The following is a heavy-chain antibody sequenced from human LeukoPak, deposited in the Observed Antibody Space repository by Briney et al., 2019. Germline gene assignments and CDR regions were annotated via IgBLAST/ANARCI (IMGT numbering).Heavy chain of an antibody. V-gene: IGHV3-23*01. CDR3: AKDFSAGTYFHY. CDR2: NWDSGGST. CDR1: GFTFSSFD. Sequence: GSLRLSCAASGFTFSSFDTSWVRPAPGKGLGWVSVNWDSGGSTYYADSVKGRFPISRDNSKKTLFLQMKRLRAEDTAIYYGAKDFSAGTYFHYLVQGTMVTVSS. J-gene: IGHJ4*02. D-gene: IGHD6-13*01.